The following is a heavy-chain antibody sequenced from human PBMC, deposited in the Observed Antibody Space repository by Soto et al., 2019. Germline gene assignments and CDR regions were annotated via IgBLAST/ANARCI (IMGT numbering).Heavy chain of an antibody. Sequence: GGSLRLSCAASGFTFSIYAMSWVRHAPGKGLEWVSAISGSGGSTYYADSVKGRFTISRDNSKNTLYLQMNSLRAEDTAVYYCAKDRDSSGWYAGGVDWFDPWGQGTLVTVSS. CDR3: AKDRDSSGWYAGGVDWFDP. D-gene: IGHD6-19*01. CDR1: GFTFSIYA. CDR2: ISGSGGST. J-gene: IGHJ5*02. V-gene: IGHV3-23*01.